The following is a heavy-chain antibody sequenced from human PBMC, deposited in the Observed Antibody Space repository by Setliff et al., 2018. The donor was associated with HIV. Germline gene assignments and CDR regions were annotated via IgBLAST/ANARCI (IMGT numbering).Heavy chain of an antibody. CDR3: ARLDCSSSSGFVDY. Sequence: PSETLSLTCTVSGGSISSGSYYWSWIRQPAGKGLEWIGRIYTSGSTNYNPSLKSRVTISVDTSKNQFSLKLSSVTAADTAVYYCARLDCSSSSGFVDYWGQGTLVTVSS. V-gene: IGHV4-61*02. J-gene: IGHJ4*02. CDR2: IYTSGST. D-gene: IGHD2-2*01. CDR1: GGSISSGSYY.